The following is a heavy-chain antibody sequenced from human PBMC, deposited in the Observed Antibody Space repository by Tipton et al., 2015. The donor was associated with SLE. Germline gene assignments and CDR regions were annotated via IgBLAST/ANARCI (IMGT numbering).Heavy chain of an antibody. V-gene: IGHV1-2*06. J-gene: IGHJ3*02. CDR2: INPDSGGT. CDR1: GYTFTGYY. D-gene: IGHD5-12*01. Sequence: QVQLVQSGAEVKKPGASVKVSCKASGYTFTGYYMHWVRQAPGQGLEWMGRINPDSGGTNYAQKFQGRVTMTRDTSISTAYMELSRLRFDDKAVYYCARQGCRGYGFAVDIWGQGTMVTVSS. CDR3: ARQGCRGYGFAVDI.